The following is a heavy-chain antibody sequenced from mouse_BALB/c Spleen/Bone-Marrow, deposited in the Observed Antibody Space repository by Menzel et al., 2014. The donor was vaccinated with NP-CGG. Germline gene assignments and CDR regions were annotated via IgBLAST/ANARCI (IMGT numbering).Heavy chain of an antibody. Sequence: VQGVESGPGLVAPSQSLSITCTVSGFSLTSNGVSWIRQPPGKGLKWLGVIWGDGSTKYHSALISRLSFTKDNSKSRVFLKLNSLHTDDTATYYCAKPEDGYAMDYWGQGTSVTVSS. CDR2: IWGDGST. V-gene: IGHV2-3*01. J-gene: IGHJ4*01. CDR1: GFSLTSNG. CDR3: AKPEDGYAMDY. D-gene: IGHD2-3*01.